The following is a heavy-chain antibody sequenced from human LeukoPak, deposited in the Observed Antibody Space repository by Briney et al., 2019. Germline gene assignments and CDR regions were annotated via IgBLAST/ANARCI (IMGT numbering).Heavy chain of an antibody. CDR3: ARDPPGTTAFDL. Sequence: ASVKVSCTASGYTFTGYYMHWVRQAPGQGLEWMGWINPKSDGTKYAQNFQGRVTMTWDTSISTAYMEVSRLTSDDTAMFYCARDPPGTTAFDLWGQGTMVTVSS. CDR1: GYTFTGYY. D-gene: IGHD1-1*01. CDR2: INPKSDGT. J-gene: IGHJ3*01. V-gene: IGHV1-2*02.